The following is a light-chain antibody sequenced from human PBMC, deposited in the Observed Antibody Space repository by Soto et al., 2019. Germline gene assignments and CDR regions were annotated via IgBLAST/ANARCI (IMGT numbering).Light chain of an antibody. Sequence: EIVMTQSPATLSVSTGERATLSCRASQSVSSNLAGYQQKPGLAPRLLIYGASTRATGIPARFSGSGSGTEFTLTISSLQSEDFAVYYCQQYNNWPRTFGQGTRLEIK. J-gene: IGKJ5*01. V-gene: IGKV3-15*01. CDR3: QQYNNWPRT. CDR1: QSVSSN. CDR2: GAS.